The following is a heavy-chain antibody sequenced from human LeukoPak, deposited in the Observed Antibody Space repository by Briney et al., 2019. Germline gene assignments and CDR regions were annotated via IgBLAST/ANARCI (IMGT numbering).Heavy chain of an antibody. J-gene: IGHJ3*02. V-gene: IGHV6-1*01. CDR1: GDSVSSNSAA. CDR2: TYYRSKWYN. D-gene: IGHD3-22*01. CDR3: ARYRYDSSGYYFAFDI. Sequence: SQTLSLTCAISGDSVSSNSAAWNWSRQSPSRGLEWLGRTYYRSKWYNDYAVSVKSRITINPDTSKNQFSLQLNSVTPEDTAVYYCARYRYDSSGYYFAFDIWGQGTMVTVSS.